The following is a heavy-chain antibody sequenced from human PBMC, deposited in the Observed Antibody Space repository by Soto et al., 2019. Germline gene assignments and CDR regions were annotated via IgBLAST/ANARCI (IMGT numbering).Heavy chain of an antibody. J-gene: IGHJ6*02. Sequence: QMQLVESGGGVVQPGGSLRLSCAASGFTFNYYPMHWVRQAPGKWLEWVAVVSFDGSNKYYADSVKGRFTISKDNSKNTLYLQMTSLRREDTAVYYCARLPGPLVAVLYIYPLDGREAMSDVDVWGQGTTVTVSS. CDR3: ARLPGPLVAVLYIYPLDGREAMSDVDV. D-gene: IGHD6-19*01. CDR1: GFTFNYYP. CDR2: VSFDGSNK. V-gene: IGHV3-30-3*01.